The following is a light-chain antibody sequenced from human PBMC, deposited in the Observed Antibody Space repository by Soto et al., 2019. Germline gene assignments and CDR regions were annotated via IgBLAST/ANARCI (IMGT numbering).Light chain of an antibody. CDR3: ETWDSNTV. V-gene: IGLV4-60*03. Sequence: QPVLTQSSSASASLGSSVKLTCTLSSGQSSYIIAWHQQQPGKAPRYLMKLEGSGSYNKGSGVPDRFSGSSAGAVRYLTISNLQSEDEADYYCETWDSNTVFGGGTKVTVL. CDR2: LEGSGSY. J-gene: IGLJ2*01. CDR1: SGQSSYI.